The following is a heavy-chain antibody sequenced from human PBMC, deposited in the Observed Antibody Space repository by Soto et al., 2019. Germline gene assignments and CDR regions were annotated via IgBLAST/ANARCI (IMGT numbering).Heavy chain of an antibody. CDR3: ARSPGGYYTD. D-gene: IGHD2-8*02. Sequence: EVQLAESGGGLVQPGWSLRLSCADSGFTFSNNWMHWLRQGPGKRLVWVSRINGDGSSIAYADSVKGRFTISRDNAKSTLYLQMNSLRAEDTALYYCARSPGGYYTDWCQGTVVTVSS. V-gene: IGHV3-74*03. CDR1: GFTFSNNW. CDR2: INGDGSSI. J-gene: IGHJ3*01.